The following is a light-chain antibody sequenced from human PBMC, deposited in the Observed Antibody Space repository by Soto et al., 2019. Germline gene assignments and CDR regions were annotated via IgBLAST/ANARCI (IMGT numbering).Light chain of an antibody. J-gene: IGKJ4*01. CDR2: GAS. V-gene: IGKV3-20*01. CDR3: QLYGNSPPLT. Sequence: EVELTQSPGTLSLSPGEKATLSCRASQTFSSSYLAWYQQKPGQVPMLLIYGASNRATGIPDRFSGSGAGTNFTLTISRLEPEDFAVYYCQLYGNSPPLTFGGGTKVEIK. CDR1: QTFSSSY.